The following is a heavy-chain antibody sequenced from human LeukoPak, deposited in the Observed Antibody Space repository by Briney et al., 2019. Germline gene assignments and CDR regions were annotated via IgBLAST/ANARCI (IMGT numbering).Heavy chain of an antibody. Sequence: ASVRVSCKTSGYTFRDYEINWVRQAPGLGLEWVAWIHANSGKAGSAQKFQGRVTLTRDTSTETAFMELSGLTSDDWATYFCARGHYGGNRYFDNWGQGTLVTVSS. V-gene: IGHV1-8*01. CDR3: ARGHYGGNRYFDN. D-gene: IGHD4-23*01. J-gene: IGHJ4*02. CDR1: GYTFRDYE. CDR2: IHANSGKA.